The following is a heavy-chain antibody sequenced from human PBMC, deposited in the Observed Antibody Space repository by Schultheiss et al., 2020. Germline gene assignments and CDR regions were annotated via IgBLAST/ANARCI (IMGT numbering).Heavy chain of an antibody. V-gene: IGHV3-33*01. CDR1: GFTFSSYG. J-gene: IGHJ4*02. Sequence: GGSLRLSCAASGFTFSSYGMHWVRQAPGKGLEWVAVIWYDGSNKYYADSVKGRFTISRDNSKNTLYLQMNSLRAEDTAVYYCARDPAAGTGLDYWGQGTLVSVSS. CDR2: IWYDGSNK. D-gene: IGHD6-13*01. CDR3: ARDPAAGTGLDY.